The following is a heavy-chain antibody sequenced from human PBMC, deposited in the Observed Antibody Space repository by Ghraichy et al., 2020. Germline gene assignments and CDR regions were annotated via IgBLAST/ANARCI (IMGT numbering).Heavy chain of an antibody. J-gene: IGHJ4*02. CDR1: GGSISSYY. V-gene: IGHV4-59*08. D-gene: IGHD2-15*01. CDR2: IYYSGST. CDR3: ARHVRDCSGGSCYRTFDY. Sequence: SETLSLTCTVSGGSISSYYWSWIRQPPGKGLEWIGYIYYSGSTNYNPSLKSRVTISVDTSKNQFSLKLSSVTAADTAVYYCARHVRDCSGGSCYRTFDYWGQGTLVTVSS.